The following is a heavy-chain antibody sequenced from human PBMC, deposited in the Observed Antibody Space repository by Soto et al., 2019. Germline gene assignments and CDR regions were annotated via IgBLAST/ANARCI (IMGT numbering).Heavy chain of an antibody. CDR1: GFRFNTYG. D-gene: IGHD3-22*01. CDR3: AKGQWFDAFDI. Sequence: PGGSLRLSCAASGFRFNTYGMHWVRQAPGKGLEWVAFISYDGTNKYTDSVKGRFIISRDDSKNTLYLQMNSLRAEDTAVYYCAKGQWFDAFDIWGQGTMVTVSS. V-gene: IGHV3-30*18. CDR2: ISYDGTNK. J-gene: IGHJ3*02.